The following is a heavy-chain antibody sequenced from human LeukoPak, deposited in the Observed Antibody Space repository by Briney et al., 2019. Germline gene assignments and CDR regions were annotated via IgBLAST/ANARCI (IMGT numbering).Heavy chain of an antibody. D-gene: IGHD1-26*01. Sequence: PSEALSLTCAVYGGSFSGYYRSWIRQPPGKGLEWIGEINHSGSTNYNPSLKSRVTISVDTSKNQFSLKLSSVTAADTAVYYCARVDVGFDYWGQGTLVTVSS. J-gene: IGHJ4*02. V-gene: IGHV4-34*01. CDR1: GGSFSGYY. CDR2: INHSGST. CDR3: ARVDVGFDY.